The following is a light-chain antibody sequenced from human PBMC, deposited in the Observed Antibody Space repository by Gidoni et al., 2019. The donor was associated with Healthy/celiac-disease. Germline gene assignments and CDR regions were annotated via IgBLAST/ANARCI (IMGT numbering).Light chain of an antibody. Sequence: QSVLTPPPSVSRPPGQRVTISCTGSSSNIGAGYDVHWYQQLPGTAPKLLIYGNSNRPSGVPDRFSGSKSGTSASLAITGLQAEDEADYYCQSYDSSLSGYVFGTGTKVTVL. CDR3: QSYDSSLSGYV. J-gene: IGLJ1*01. V-gene: IGLV1-40*01. CDR2: GNS. CDR1: SSNIGAGYD.